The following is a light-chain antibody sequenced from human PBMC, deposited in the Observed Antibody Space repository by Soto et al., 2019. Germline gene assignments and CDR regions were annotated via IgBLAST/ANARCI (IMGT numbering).Light chain of an antibody. CDR1: QSVYNRY. J-gene: IGKJ4*01. Sequence: VLSGCRGIQSMSPGERATLSCRASQSVYNRYLAWYQQKPGQAPRLLIFGASSRATGIPDRFSGSGSGTDFTLTISRLEPEDVAVYSCQQYGDSPRTFGGGTKVDIK. CDR3: QQYGDSPRT. V-gene: IGKV3-20*01. CDR2: GAS.